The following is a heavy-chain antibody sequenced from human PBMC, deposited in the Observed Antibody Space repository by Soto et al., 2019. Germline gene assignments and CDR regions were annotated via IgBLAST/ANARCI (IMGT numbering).Heavy chain of an antibody. CDR3: ATGSFTSTGGRIGYHYNAMDV. D-gene: IGHD1-1*01. J-gene: IGHJ6*02. Sequence: SVKVSCKASGGTFSSYAISWVRQAPGQGLEWMGGIIPIFGTANYAQKFQGRVTITADESTSTAYMELSSLTSEDTAVYYCATGSFTSTGGRIGYHYNAMDVWGQGTTVTVSS. CDR1: GGTFSSYA. V-gene: IGHV1-69*13. CDR2: IIPIFGTA.